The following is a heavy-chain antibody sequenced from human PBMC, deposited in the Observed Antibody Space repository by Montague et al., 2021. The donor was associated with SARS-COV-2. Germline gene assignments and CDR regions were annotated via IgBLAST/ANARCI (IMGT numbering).Heavy chain of an antibody. V-gene: IGHV3-9*01. CDR2: ISWNSGRL. Sequence: SLRLSRAASGFTFEDYAMHWVRQAPGKGLEWVSGISWNSGRLDYADYVKGRFTISRDNAKSSLYLQMNSLRAEDTALYYCAKGYFHSGYDRSWDYGMDVWGQGTTVTVSS. CDR3: AKGYFHSGYDRSWDYGMDV. J-gene: IGHJ6*02. CDR1: GFTFEDYA. D-gene: IGHD5-12*01.